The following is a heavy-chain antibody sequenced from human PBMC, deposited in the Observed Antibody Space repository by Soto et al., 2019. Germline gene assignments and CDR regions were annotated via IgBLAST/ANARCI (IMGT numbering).Heavy chain of an antibody. V-gene: IGHV3-23*01. CDR3: TKAPSGWDLWFQH. CDR1: GFIFSSSA. J-gene: IGHJ1*01. CDR2: ISGSGDTT. Sequence: EVQLLESGGALVQPGGSLTLSCAASGFIFSSSAMTWVRQAPGKGTEWLSGISGSGDTTYYVDSVKGRFIISRDNSKNTLYLQMSSLTVGDTAVYYCTKAPSGWDLWFQHWGQGTRVTVSS. D-gene: IGHD6-19*01.